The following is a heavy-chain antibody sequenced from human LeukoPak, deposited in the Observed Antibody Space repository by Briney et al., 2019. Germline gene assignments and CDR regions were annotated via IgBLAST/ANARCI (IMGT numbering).Heavy chain of an antibody. CDR1: GFTFTSSA. CDR3: AADGPWGGDDAFDI. CDR2: IVVGSGNT. J-gene: IGHJ3*02. D-gene: IGHD2-21*01. V-gene: IGHV1-58*02. Sequence: SVKVSCKASGFTFTSSAMQWVRQARGQRLEWIGWIVVGSGNTNYAQKFQERVTITRDMSTSTAYMELSSLRSEDTAVYYCAADGPWGGDDAFDIWGQGTMVTVSS.